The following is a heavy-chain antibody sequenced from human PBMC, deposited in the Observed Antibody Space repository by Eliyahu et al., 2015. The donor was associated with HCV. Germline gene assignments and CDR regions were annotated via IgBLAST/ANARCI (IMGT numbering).Heavy chain of an antibody. V-gene: IGHV3-33*01. CDR3: GRDISVLRLDGEADHFSFYGVDV. J-gene: IGHJ6*02. CDR1: GFXLTPYG. CDR2: MHNQEGTE. D-gene: IGHD2-8*02. Sequence: QVQVVQSGGGLARPGRSLXXSCVASGFXLTPYGVHWVRHTPGKGXGWXAGMHNQEGTEKYADSVKGRFTLSRDLPRSTVYLQMNSLRADDTAVYYCGRDISVLRLDGEADHFSFYGVDVWGPGTTVTVS.